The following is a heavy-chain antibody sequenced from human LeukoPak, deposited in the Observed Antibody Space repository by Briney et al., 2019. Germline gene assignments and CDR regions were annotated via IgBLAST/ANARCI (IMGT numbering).Heavy chain of an antibody. D-gene: IGHD2-2*01. J-gene: IGHJ6*02. CDR1: GFTFSSYA. Sequence: GGSLRLSCAASGFTFSSYAMHWVRQAPGKGLEWVAVISYDGSNKYYADSVKGRFTISRDNSKNTLYLQMNSLRAEDTAVYYRARDLELYCSSTSCLGYGMDVWGQGTTVTVSS. CDR2: ISYDGSNK. V-gene: IGHV3-30-3*01. CDR3: ARDLELYCSSTSCLGYGMDV.